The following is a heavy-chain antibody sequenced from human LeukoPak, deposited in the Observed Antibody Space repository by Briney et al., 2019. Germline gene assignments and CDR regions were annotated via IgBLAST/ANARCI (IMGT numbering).Heavy chain of an antibody. CDR2: IHYSGST. D-gene: IGHD5-12*01. J-gene: IGHJ4*02. CDR3: AREGGSIVAIYFDY. Sequence: SQTLSLTCTVSGGSISSGGFYWSWIRPPPGKALEWIGYIHYSGSTYYNPSLKSRVTISVDTSKNQFSLKLRSVTAADTAMYYCAREGGSIVAIYFDYWGQGTLVTVSS. CDR1: GGSISSGGFY. V-gene: IGHV4-30-4*08.